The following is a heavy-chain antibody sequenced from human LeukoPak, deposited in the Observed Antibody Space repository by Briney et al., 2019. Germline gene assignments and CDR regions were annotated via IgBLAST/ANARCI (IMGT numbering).Heavy chain of an antibody. D-gene: IGHD3/OR15-3a*01. Sequence: GGSLRLSCAASGFTFSNYAMSWVRQAPGKGLEWVSSISGSGGSTYYADSVKGRFTVSRDISKNTLYLQMDSLLPEDTAVYYCARDDFSAPELFDYWGQGTLVTVSS. CDR2: ISGSGGST. CDR1: GFTFSNYA. V-gene: IGHV3-23*01. J-gene: IGHJ4*02. CDR3: ARDDFSAPELFDY.